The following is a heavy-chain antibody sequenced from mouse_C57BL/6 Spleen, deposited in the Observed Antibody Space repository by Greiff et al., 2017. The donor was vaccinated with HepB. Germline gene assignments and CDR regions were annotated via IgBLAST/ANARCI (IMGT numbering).Heavy chain of an antibody. Sequence: EVQVVESGGGLVKPGGSLKLSCAASGFTFSSYAMSWVRQTPEKRLEWVATISDGGSYTYYPDNVKGRFTISRDNAKNNLYLQMSHLKSEDTAMYYCARDPVWAYWGQGTLVTVSA. CDR1: GFTFSSYA. CDR2: ISDGGSYT. V-gene: IGHV5-4*01. CDR3: ARDPVWAY. J-gene: IGHJ3*01.